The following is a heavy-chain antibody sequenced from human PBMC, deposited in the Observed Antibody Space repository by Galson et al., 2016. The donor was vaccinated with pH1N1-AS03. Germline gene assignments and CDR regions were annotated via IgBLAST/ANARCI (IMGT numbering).Heavy chain of an antibody. CDR1: GFSLSTSGVG. Sequence: PALVKPTQTLTLTCTFSGFSLSTSGVGVGWIRQPPGKALEWLALIYWDDDKRYSPSLASRLTITKDTSKNQVVLTMTNMDPVDTATYYCVHRHGYYGSGSYGEVDPWGQGTLVTVSS. J-gene: IGHJ5*02. CDR3: VHRHGYYGSGSYGEVDP. V-gene: IGHV2-5*02. D-gene: IGHD3-10*01. CDR2: IYWDDDK.